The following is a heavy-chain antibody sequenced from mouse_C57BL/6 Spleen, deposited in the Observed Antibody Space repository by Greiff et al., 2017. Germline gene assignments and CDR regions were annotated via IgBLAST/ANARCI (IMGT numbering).Heavy chain of an antibody. CDR1: GYTFTSYG. CDR3: ARSGAYYSNYGYFDV. D-gene: IGHD2-5*01. V-gene: IGHV1-81*01. J-gene: IGHJ1*03. Sequence: VQLQQSGAELARPGASVKLSCKASGYTFTSYGISWVKQRTGQGLEWIGEIYPRSGNTYYNEKFKGKATLTADKSSSTAYMELRSLTSEDSAVYCCARSGAYYSNYGYFDVWGTGTTVTVSS. CDR2: IYPRSGNT.